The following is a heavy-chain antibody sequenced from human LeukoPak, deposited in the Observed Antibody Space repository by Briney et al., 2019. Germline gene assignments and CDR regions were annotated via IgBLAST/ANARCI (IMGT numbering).Heavy chain of an antibody. V-gene: IGHV3-21*01. CDR2: ISSSSSYI. CDR1: GCTLSSHS. Sequence: GGSLRLSCAAYGCTLSSHSMDWVRQAPGKGLEWVSSISSSSSYIHSADSVKGRFTISRDNAKNSLYLQMNSLRAEDTAVYYCARDLYDSDAYSSPIDYWGQGTLVTVSS. CDR3: ARDLYDSDAYSSPIDY. J-gene: IGHJ4*02. D-gene: IGHD3-22*01.